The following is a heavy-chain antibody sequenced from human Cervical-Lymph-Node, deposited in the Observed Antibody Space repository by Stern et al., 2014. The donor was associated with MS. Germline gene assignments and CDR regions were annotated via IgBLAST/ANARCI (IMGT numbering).Heavy chain of an antibody. V-gene: IGHV3-64*01. J-gene: IGHJ2*01. Sequence: VQLVESGGGLVQPGGSLRLSCAASGFTFSSYAMHWVRQAPGKGLEYVSVISSHGGSTYYANSVKGRFTISRDNSKNTLYLHMGSLRVEDMAVYYCARGVTYCGGDCYGWYFDLWGRGTLATVSS. CDR1: GFTFSSYA. CDR2: ISSHGGST. D-gene: IGHD2-21*02. CDR3: ARGVTYCGGDCYGWYFDL.